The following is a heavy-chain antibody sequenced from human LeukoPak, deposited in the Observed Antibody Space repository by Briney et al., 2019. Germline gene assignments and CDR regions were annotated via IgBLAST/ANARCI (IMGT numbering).Heavy chain of an antibody. CDR2: ISYDGSSK. J-gene: IGHJ4*02. CDR3: AKPPGSAAAGTKDY. V-gene: IGHV3-30*18. Sequence: PGRSLRLSCAASGFTFSSYGMHWVRQAPGKGLEWVAVISYDGSSKYYADSVKGRFTISRDNSKNTLYLQMNSLRAEDTAVYYCAKPPGSAAAGTKDYWGQGTLVTVSS. CDR1: GFTFSSYG. D-gene: IGHD6-13*01.